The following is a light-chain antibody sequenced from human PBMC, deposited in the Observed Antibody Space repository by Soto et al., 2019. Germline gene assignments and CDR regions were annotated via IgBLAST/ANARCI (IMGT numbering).Light chain of an antibody. V-gene: IGKV1-5*01. CDR1: QSISSW. J-gene: IGKJ2*01. Sequence: DIPMTQSPSTLSASVGDRVTITCRASQSISSWLAWYQQKPGKAPKLLIYDASSLESGVPSRFSGCGSETEFTLTISSLQPDDFATYHCQQYNRYPTFGQGTKLEIK. CDR2: DAS. CDR3: QQYNRYPT.